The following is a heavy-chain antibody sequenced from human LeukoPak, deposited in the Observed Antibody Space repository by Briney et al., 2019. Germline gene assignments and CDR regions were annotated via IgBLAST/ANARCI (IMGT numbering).Heavy chain of an antibody. V-gene: IGHV3-23*01. CDR3: AKDRRDVLRYFDWYPPIDY. CDR1: GFTFSSYA. Sequence: GGSLRLSCAASGFTFSSYAMSWVRQAPGKGLEWVSAIRGSGGSTYYADSVKGRFTISRDNSKNTLYLQMNSLRAEDTAVYYCAKDRRDVLRYFDWYPPIDYWGQGTLVTVSS. CDR2: IRGSGGST. D-gene: IGHD3-9*01. J-gene: IGHJ4*02.